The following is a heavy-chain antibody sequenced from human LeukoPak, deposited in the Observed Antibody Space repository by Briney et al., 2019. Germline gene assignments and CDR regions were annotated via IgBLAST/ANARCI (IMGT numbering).Heavy chain of an antibody. Sequence: GGSLRLSCAASGFTFSSSDMHWVRQAPGKGLEWVAVISYDATNKYYADSVKGRFTLSRDNSKNTLYLQTNTLRDEDTAVYYCAKASSNYFYYFEYWGQGTMVTVSS. CDR2: ISYDATNK. D-gene: IGHD2/OR15-2a*01. J-gene: IGHJ4*02. CDR1: GFTFSSSD. V-gene: IGHV3-30*18. CDR3: AKASSNYFYYFEY.